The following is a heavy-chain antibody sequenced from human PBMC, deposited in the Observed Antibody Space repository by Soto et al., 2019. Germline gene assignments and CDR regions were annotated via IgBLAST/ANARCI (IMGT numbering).Heavy chain of an antibody. CDR2: MNPYNGDT. CDR3: ARNRRETGDFDY. V-gene: IGHV1-8*02. CDR1: GYTFTTYD. Sequence: QVPLVQSGAEVKKPGASVKVSCKASGYTFTTYDVNWMRQATGQGPEWLGWMNPYNGDTGYAQKFQGRVTLTRDTSMNTAYLELSSLTYEETAVYYCARNRRETGDFDYWGQGTLVTVSS. J-gene: IGHJ4*02. D-gene: IGHD7-27*01.